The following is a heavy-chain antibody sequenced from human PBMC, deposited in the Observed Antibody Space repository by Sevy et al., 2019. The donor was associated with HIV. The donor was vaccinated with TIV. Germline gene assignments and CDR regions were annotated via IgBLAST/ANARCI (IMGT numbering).Heavy chain of an antibody. V-gene: IGHV4-34*01. J-gene: IGHJ3*02. CDR3: ARHCSSTSCSHAFDI. CDR2: INHSGST. Sequence: SETLSLTSAVYGGSFSGYYWSWIRQPPGKGLEWIGEINHSGSTNYNPSLKSRVTISVDTSKNQFSLKLSSVTAADTAVYYCARHCSSTSCSHAFDIWGQGTMVTVSS. CDR1: GGSFSGYY. D-gene: IGHD2-2*01.